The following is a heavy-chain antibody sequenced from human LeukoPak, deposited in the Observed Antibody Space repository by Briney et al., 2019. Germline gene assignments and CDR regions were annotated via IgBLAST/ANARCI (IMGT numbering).Heavy chain of an antibody. D-gene: IGHD1-26*01. CDR3: AGNSGGTYATFDY. V-gene: IGHV3-33*01. Sequence: GGSLRLSCAASGFTFSNYAMHWVRQAPGKGLEWVAVIWYDGSNKVYADSVKGRFTISRDNSKNTLFLQMNSLRAEDTAVYYCAGNSGGTYATFDYWGQGTLVTVSS. CDR1: GFTFSNYA. CDR2: IWYDGSNK. J-gene: IGHJ4*02.